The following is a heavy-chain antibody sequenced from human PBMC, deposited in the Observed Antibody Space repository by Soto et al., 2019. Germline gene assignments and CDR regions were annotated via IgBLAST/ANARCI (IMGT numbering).Heavy chain of an antibody. V-gene: IGHV3-74*01. CDR1: GFSFSSYW. Sequence: EVQLVESGGGLIPPGGSLRLSCAASGFSFSSYWMHWVRQAPGKGLVWVSRIKSDGSRTDYADSVKGRFTISRDNAKNTLYLQMTSLRAEDTAVYFCAKREGNTYGWFHWGQGNLVTVSS. CDR3: AKREGNTYGWFH. CDR2: IKSDGSRT. J-gene: IGHJ4*02. D-gene: IGHD5-18*01.